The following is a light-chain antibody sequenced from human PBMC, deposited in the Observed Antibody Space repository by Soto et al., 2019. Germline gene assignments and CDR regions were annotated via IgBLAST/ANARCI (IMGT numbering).Light chain of an antibody. J-gene: IGKJ2*01. CDR2: ASA. Sequence: AIRMTQSPSSFSASPGDRVTITCRASQGISSYLAWYQQKPGKAPKLLIYASATLQSGVPSRFSGSGSGTDFALTISCLQSEDFATYYCQQYYTCPYTFGLGTNLEI. CDR3: QQYYTCPYT. CDR1: QGISSY. V-gene: IGKV1-8*01.